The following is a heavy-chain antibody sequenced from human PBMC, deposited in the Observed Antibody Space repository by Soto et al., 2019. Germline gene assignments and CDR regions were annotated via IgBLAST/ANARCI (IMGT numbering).Heavy chain of an antibody. Sequence: GGSLRLSCAASGFTFSSYSMNWVRQAPGKGLEWVSSISSSSSYIYYADSVKGRFTISRDNAKNSLYLQMNSLRAEDTAVYYCARDPSSFPWFDPWGQGTLVTVPS. V-gene: IGHV3-21*01. D-gene: IGHD2-21*01. CDR1: GFTFSSYS. CDR3: ARDPSSFPWFDP. CDR2: ISSSSSYI. J-gene: IGHJ5*02.